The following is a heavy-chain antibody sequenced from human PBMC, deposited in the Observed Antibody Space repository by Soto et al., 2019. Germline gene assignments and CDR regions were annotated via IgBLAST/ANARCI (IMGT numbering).Heavy chain of an antibody. D-gene: IGHD1-1*01. CDR1: GGSFSGYY. CDR3: ARQSGPAYRYGMDI. Sequence: SETLSLTCSVSGGSFSGYYLAWIRQPPGKGLEWIGEINHAGSTKYHPSLKSRVVLSVDLSNTHFSLRLSSVTAADTAVYFCARQSGPAYRYGMDIWGQGTTVTVSS. V-gene: IGHV4-34*01. J-gene: IGHJ6*02. CDR2: INHAGST.